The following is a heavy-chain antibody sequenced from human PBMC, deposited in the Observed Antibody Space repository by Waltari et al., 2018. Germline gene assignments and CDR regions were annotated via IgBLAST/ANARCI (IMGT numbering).Heavy chain of an antibody. Sequence: QVQLVQSGAEVKKPGASVKVSCKVSGYTLTELSMHWVRQAPGKGLEWKGGLDPEDGATIYAQKVQGRVTMTEDTSTHTAYMQLSSLRSEDTAVYYCATSPIVVVPAALDYWGQGTLVTVSS. D-gene: IGHD2-2*01. CDR2: LDPEDGAT. CDR3: ATSPIVVVPAALDY. CDR1: GYTLTELS. V-gene: IGHV1-24*01. J-gene: IGHJ4*02.